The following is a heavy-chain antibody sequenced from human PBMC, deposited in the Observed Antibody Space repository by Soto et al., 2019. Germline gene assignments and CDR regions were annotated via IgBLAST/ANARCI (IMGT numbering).Heavy chain of an antibody. CDR3: AKDRDKLVFDY. CDR1: GFTFSSYA. J-gene: IGHJ4*02. V-gene: IGHV3-23*01. D-gene: IGHD2-15*01. CDR2: ISESGGST. Sequence: GGSLRLSCAASGFTFSSYAMNWVRQAPGKGLEWVSTISESGGSTYYADSVKGHFTISRDNSKNTLYLQMNSLRAEDTAIYYCAKDRDKLVFDYWGQGILVTVSS.